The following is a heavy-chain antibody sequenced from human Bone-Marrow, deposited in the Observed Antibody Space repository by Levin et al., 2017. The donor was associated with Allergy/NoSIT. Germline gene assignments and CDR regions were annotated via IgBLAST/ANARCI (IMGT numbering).Heavy chain of an antibody. CDR2: ITGSGTYV. CDR3: ARDPPADV. J-gene: IGHJ6*02. V-gene: IGHV3-21*06. Sequence: GESLKISCVASGFTFSDYTFNWVRQAPGKGLEWVSSITGSGTYVYHSDSVKGRFTISRDNSKNSLYLQMNSLRAEDSAVYYCARDPPADVWGQGTTVTVSS. CDR1: GFTFSDYT.